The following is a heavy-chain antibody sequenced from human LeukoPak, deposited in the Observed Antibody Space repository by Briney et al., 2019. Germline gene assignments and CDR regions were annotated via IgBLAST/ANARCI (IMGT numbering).Heavy chain of an antibody. J-gene: IGHJ4*02. CDR3: ARGSMVRGVDY. V-gene: IGHV3-72*01. D-gene: IGHD3-10*01. CDR1: GFTFSDHY. Sequence: PGGSLRLSCAASGFTFSDHYMDWVRQAPGKGLEWVGRTRNKANSYTTEYAASVKGRFTISRDDSKNSLYLQINSLKTEDTAVYYCARGSMVRGVDYWGQGTLVTVSS. CDR2: TRNKANSYTT.